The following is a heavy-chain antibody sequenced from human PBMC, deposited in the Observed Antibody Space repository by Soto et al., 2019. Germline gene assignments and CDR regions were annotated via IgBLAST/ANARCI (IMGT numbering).Heavy chain of an antibody. CDR3: AMTTVTASYYYMDV. CDR2: ISTYNGNT. Sequence: QVQLVQSGAEVKQPGASVKVSCKASGYTFTNYGFTWVRQAPGQGLEWLGWISTYNGNTKYAQKVQGRLTMTTDTSTSTADMELTSLRSDDTALYYCAMTTVTASYYYMDVWGNGSTVTVSS. J-gene: IGHJ6*03. CDR1: GYTFTNYG. V-gene: IGHV1-18*01. D-gene: IGHD4-17*01.